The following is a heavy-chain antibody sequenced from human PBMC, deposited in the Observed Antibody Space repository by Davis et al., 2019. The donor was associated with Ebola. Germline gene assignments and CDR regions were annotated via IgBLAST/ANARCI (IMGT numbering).Heavy chain of an antibody. CDR2: ISYDGSNK. V-gene: IGHV3-30*03. J-gene: IGHJ4*02. Sequence: GESLKISCAASGFTFSSYGMHWVRQAPGKGLEWVAVISYDGSNKYYADSVKGRFTISRDNSKNTLYLQMNSLRAEDTAVYYCAREGYFDWLLFIVDAVPFDYWGQGTLVTVSS. CDR1: GFTFSSYG. D-gene: IGHD3-9*01. CDR3: AREGYFDWLLFIVDAVPFDY.